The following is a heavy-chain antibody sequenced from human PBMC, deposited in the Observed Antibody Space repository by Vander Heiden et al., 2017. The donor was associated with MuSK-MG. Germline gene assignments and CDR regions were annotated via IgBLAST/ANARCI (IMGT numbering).Heavy chain of an antibody. J-gene: IGHJ6*02. V-gene: IGHV4-38-2*02. CDR1: GYSISSGYY. D-gene: IGHD3-9*01. CDR3: AKEYDILTGLMDV. Sequence: QVQLQESGPGLVKPSETLSLTCTVSGYSISSGYYWGWIRQPPGKGLEWIGSIYHSGSTYYNPALKSRVTISVDTSKNQFSLKMRSVTAADTAVYYFAKEYDILTGLMDVWGQGTTVTVYS. CDR2: IYHSGST.